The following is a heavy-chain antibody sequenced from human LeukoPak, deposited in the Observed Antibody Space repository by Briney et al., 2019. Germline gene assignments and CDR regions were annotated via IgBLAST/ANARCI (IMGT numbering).Heavy chain of an antibody. CDR1: GFTFNDYA. CDR3: ARESGYSHDY. CDR2: VSGSGTAT. J-gene: IGHJ4*02. V-gene: IGHV3-11*01. Sequence: PGGSLRLSCAASGFTFNDYAMTWVRQAPGKGLEWVSLVSGSGTATYYADSVKGRFTISRDNAKNSLYLQMNSLRAEDTAVYYCARESGYSHDYWGQGSLVTVSS. D-gene: IGHD6-13*01.